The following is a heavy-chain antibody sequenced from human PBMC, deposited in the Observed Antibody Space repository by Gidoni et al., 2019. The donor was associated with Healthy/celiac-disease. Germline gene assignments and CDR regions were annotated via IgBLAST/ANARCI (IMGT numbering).Heavy chain of an antibody. J-gene: IGHJ6*02. Sequence: QVQLQQWGAGLLKPSETLSLTCAVYGGSFSGYYWSWIRQPPGKGLEWIGEIKHSGSTNYNPSLKSRVTISVDTSKNQFSLKLSSVTAADTAVYYCAKTKTRMVRGVIYYYGMDVWGQGTTVTVSS. CDR2: IKHSGST. CDR1: GGSFSGYY. V-gene: IGHV4-34*01. D-gene: IGHD3-10*01. CDR3: AKTKTRMVRGVIYYYGMDV.